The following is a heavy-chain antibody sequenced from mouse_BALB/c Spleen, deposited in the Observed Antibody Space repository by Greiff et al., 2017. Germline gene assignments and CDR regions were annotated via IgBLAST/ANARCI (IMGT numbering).Heavy chain of an antibody. CDR2: ISSGGGSS. CDR3: TSIVRRGYFDY. CDR1: GFAFSSYD. D-gene: IGHD2-5*01. V-gene: IGHV5-12-1*01. Sequence: VESGGGLVKPGGSLKLSCAASGFAFSSYDMFWVRQTPEKRLEWVAYISSGGGSSYYPDTVKGRFTISRDNAKNTLYLQMSSLKSEDTAMYYCTSIVRRGYFDYWGQGTTLTVSS. J-gene: IGHJ2*01.